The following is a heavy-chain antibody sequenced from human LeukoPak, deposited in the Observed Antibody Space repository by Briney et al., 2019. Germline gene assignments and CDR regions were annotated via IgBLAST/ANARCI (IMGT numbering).Heavy chain of an antibody. D-gene: IGHD1-1*01. CDR1: GFTFSTYN. Sequence: GGSLRLSCGASGFTFSTYNINWVRQAPGKGLEWGSAISGSGDSTYYADSVKGRFTISRDNSKNALYLQMNSLSADDTAVYYCVKDEGGVQLAYWGQGTLVTVSS. CDR2: ISGSGDST. CDR3: VKDEGGVQLAY. J-gene: IGHJ4*02. V-gene: IGHV3-23*01.